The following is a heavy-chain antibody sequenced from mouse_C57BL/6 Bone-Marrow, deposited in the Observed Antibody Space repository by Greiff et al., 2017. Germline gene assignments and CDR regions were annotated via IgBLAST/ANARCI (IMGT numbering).Heavy chain of an antibody. CDR3: TRIAY. V-gene: IGHV14-4*01. Sequence: EVQLQQSGAELVRPGASVKLSCTASGFNIKDDYMHWVKQRPEQGLEWIGWIDPENGDTEYASKFQGKAPITVDTASNTTYLQLSSLTSEDTAVYYCTRIAYWGQGTLVTVSA. CDR1: GFNIKDDY. J-gene: IGHJ3*01. CDR2: IDPENGDT.